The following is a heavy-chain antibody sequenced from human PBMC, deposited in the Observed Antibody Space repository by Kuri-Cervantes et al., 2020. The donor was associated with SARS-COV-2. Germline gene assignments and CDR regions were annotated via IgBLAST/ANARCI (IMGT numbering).Heavy chain of an antibody. D-gene: IGHD4-11*01. CDR3: AKTPADYNSGKGPLDY. CDR2: ISGSGGST. J-gene: IGHJ4*02. V-gene: IGHV3-23*01. CDR1: GFTFSSYA. Sequence: GESLKISCAASGFTFSSYAMSWVRQAPGKGLEWVSAISGSGGSTYYADSVEGRFTISRDNSKNTLYLQMNSLRAEDTAVYYCAKTPADYNSGKGPLDYWGQGTLVTVSS.